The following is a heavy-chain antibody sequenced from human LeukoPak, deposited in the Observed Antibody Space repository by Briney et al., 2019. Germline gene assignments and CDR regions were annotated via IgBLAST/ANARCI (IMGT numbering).Heavy chain of an antibody. Sequence: SETLSLTCTVSGGSISSGDYYWSWIRQPPGKGLEWIEYIYYSGSSSYNPSLKSRVTISVDTSKNQFSLKLSSVTAADTAVYYCARDSSMIWDAFDIWGQGTMVTVSS. CDR2: IYYSGSS. J-gene: IGHJ3*02. CDR1: GGSISSGDYY. D-gene: IGHD3/OR15-3a*01. V-gene: IGHV4-30-4*08. CDR3: ARDSSMIWDAFDI.